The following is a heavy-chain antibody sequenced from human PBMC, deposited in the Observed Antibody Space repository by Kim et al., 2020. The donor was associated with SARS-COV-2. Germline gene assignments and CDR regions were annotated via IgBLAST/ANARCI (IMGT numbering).Heavy chain of an antibody. D-gene: IGHD1-26*01. J-gene: IGHJ4*02. CDR3: ARDLLGETGSLDY. V-gene: IGHV3-33*01. CDR2: IWYDGSNK. Sequence: GGSLRLSCAASGFTFSSYGMHWVRQAPGKGLEWVAVIWYDGSNKYYADSVKGRFTISRDNSKNTLYLQMNSLRAEDTAVYYCARDLLGETGSLDYWGQGTLVTVSS. CDR1: GFTFSSYG.